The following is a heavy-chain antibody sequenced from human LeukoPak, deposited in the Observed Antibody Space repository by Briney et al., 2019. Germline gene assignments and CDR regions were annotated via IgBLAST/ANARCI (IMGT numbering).Heavy chain of an antibody. J-gene: IGHJ4*02. V-gene: IGHV1-2*02. D-gene: IGHD3-16*02. Sequence: GASVKVSCKASGYTFTGYYMHWVRQAPGQGLEWMGWINPNSGGTNYAQKFQGRVTMTRDTSISTAYMELSRLRSDDTAVYYCARCDYVWGSYRYPSNYFDYWGQGTLVTVSS. CDR3: ARCDYVWGSYRYPSNYFDY. CDR2: INPNSGGT. CDR1: GYTFTGYY.